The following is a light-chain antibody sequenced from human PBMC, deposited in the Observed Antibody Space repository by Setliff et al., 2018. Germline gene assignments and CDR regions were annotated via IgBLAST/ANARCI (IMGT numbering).Light chain of an antibody. J-gene: IGKJ4*01. CDR2: GAS. CDR3: QQYYDRPRT. CDR1: QSVSGN. Sequence: EIVMTQSPVTLSVSPGERATLSCRASQSVSGNLAWYQHRRDQAPRLLIYGASNRATGIPARFSGSGSGTDFTLIISSLQSEDFALYYCQQYYDRPRTFGGGTKVDIK. V-gene: IGKV3-15*01.